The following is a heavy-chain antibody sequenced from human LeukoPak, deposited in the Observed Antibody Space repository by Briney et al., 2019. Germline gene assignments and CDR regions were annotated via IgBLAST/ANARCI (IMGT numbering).Heavy chain of an antibody. CDR2: ISGSGGST. CDR1: GFTFSSYA. Sequence: PGGSLRLSCAASGFTFSSYAMSWVRQAPGRGLEWVSAISGSGGSTYYADSVKGRFTISRDNSKNTLYLQMNSLRAEDTAVYYCAAYLPRDTWVYYGSGSYYNGMDVWGQGTTVTVSS. V-gene: IGHV3-23*01. D-gene: IGHD3-10*01. CDR3: AAYLPRDTWVYYGSGSYYNGMDV. J-gene: IGHJ6*02.